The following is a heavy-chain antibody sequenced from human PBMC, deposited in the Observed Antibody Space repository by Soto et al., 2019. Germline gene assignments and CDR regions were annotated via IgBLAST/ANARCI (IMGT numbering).Heavy chain of an antibody. CDR3: ARERSYYYDSSGYPVNAFDI. D-gene: IGHD3-22*01. CDR2: INPNSGGT. Sequence: ASVKVSCKASGYTFTRYYMHWVRQAPGQRLEWMGWINPNSGGTNYAQKFQGWVTMTRDTSISTAYMELSRLRSDDTAVYYCARERSYYYDSSGYPVNAFDIWGQGTMVTVSS. V-gene: IGHV1-2*04. J-gene: IGHJ3*02. CDR1: GYTFTRYY.